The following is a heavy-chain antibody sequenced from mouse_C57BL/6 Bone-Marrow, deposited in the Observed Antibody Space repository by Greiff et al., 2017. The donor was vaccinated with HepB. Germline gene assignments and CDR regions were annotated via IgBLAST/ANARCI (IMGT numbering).Heavy chain of an antibody. V-gene: IGHV1-81*01. J-gene: IGHJ2*01. CDR2: IYPRSGNT. Sequence: QLVESGAELARPGASVKLSCKASGYTFTSYGISWVKQRTGQGLEWIGEIYPRSGNTYYNEKFKGKATLTADKSSSTAYMELRSLTSEDSAVYFCARSGWLPHYFDYWGQGTTLTVSS. D-gene: IGHD2-2*01. CDR3: ARSGWLPHYFDY. CDR1: GYTFTSYG.